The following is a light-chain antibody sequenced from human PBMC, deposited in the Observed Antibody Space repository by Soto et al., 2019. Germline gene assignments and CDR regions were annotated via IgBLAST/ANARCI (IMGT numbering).Light chain of an antibody. V-gene: IGKV1-39*01. CDR1: QDISTY. Sequence: DIQMTQSPSSLAASVGDRVTISCRASQDISTYSNWYQQKPGKAPKILIFAASTLQGGAPSRFSGSGSGTDFTLTISNLQPEDSATYYCQQSYITFWTFGQGTKVDIK. J-gene: IGKJ1*01. CDR2: AAS. CDR3: QQSYITFWT.